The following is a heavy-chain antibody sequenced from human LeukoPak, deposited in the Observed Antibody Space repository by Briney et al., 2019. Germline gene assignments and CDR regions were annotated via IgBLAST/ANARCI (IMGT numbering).Heavy chain of an antibody. J-gene: IGHJ4*02. CDR3: ARGPPTMVRGVIAGESDY. CDR2: MNPNSGNT. D-gene: IGHD3-10*01. V-gene: IGHV1-8*01. CDR1: GYTFTSYD. Sequence: GASVTVSCTASGYTFTSYDINWVRQAPGQGLEWMGWMNPNSGNTGYAQKFQGRVTMTRNTSISTAYMELSSLRSEDTAVYYCARGPPTMVRGVIAGESDYWGQGTLVTVSS.